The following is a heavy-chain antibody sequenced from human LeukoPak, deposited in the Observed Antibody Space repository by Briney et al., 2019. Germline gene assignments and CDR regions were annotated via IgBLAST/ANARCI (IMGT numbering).Heavy chain of an antibody. Sequence: ASVKVSCKASGYTFTSYYMHWVRQAPGQGLEWMGIINPSGGSTSYAQKLQGRVTMTRDTSTSTVYMELSSLRSEDTAVYYCASWANYYGSGGNDAFDIWGQGTMVTVSS. J-gene: IGHJ3*02. CDR2: INPSGGST. V-gene: IGHV1-46*01. CDR3: ASWANYYGSGGNDAFDI. CDR1: GYTFTSYY. D-gene: IGHD3-10*01.